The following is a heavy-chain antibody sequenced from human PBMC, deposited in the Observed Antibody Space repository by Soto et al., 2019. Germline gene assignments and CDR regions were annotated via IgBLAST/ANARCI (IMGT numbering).Heavy chain of an antibody. CDR3: GRDRDVTTDYYSYGMDV. V-gene: IGHV3-33*01. J-gene: IGHJ6*02. Sequence: QVQLVESGGGVVQPGRSLRLSCAASGFTFSSYGMHWVRQAPGKGLEWVAVIWYDGSNKYYADSVQGRFTISRDNSKNALYLKMNSLRAEDTAVYYCGRDRDVTTDYYSYGMDVWGQGTTVTVSS. CDR1: GFTFSSYG. D-gene: IGHD4-4*01. CDR2: IWYDGSNK.